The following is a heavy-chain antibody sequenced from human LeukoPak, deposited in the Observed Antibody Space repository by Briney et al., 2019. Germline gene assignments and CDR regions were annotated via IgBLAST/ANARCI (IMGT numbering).Heavy chain of an antibody. CDR3: ARVGIAAAGFYGMDV. J-gene: IGHJ6*02. CDR2: ISSSSSTI. D-gene: IGHD6-13*01. CDR1: GFTFSSYN. V-gene: IGHV3-48*04. Sequence: PGGSLRLSCAASGFTFSSYNMNWVRQAPGKGREWVSYISSSSSTIYYADSVKGRFTISRDNAKNSLYLQMNSLRAEDTAVYYCARVGIAAAGFYGMDVWGQGTTVTVSS.